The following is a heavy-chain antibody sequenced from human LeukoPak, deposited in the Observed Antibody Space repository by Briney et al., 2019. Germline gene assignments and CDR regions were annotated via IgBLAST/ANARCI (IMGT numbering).Heavy chain of an antibody. CDR2: INHSGST. CDR1: GGSFSGYY. V-gene: IGHV4-34*01. Sequence: PSETLSLTCAVYGGSFSGYYWSWMRQPPGKGLEWIGEINHSGSTNYNPSLKSRVTISVDTSKNQFSLKLSSVTAADTAVYYCGGLENNWFDPWGQGTLVTVSS. CDR3: GGLENNWFDP. D-gene: IGHD3-3*01. J-gene: IGHJ5*02.